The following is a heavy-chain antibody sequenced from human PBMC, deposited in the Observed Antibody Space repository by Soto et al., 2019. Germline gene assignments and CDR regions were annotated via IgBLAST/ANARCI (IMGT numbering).Heavy chain of an antibody. D-gene: IGHD6-25*01. CDR3: ARAGIAAAGSGEYAMDV. CDR1: GYTFTAYY. J-gene: IGHJ6*02. CDR2: ISPNSGAT. Sequence: QVQLVQSGAAVEKPGASVKVSCNASGYTFTAYYIHWVRQAPGQGLEWMGWISPNSGATTYSQKFKGRVTMPSDTPINTVYIEVSGLTSDDPAIYYCARAGIAAAGSGEYAMDVWGQGTTVTVSS. V-gene: IGHV1-2*02.